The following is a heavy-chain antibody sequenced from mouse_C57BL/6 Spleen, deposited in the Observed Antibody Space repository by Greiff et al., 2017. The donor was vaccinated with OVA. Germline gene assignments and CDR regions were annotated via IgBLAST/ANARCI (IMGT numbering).Heavy chain of an antibody. CDR1: GYTFTSYW. D-gene: IGHD1-1*01. V-gene: IGHV1-64*01. CDR2: IHPNSGST. Sequence: QVQLQQPGAELVKPGASVKLSCKASGYTFTSYWMHWVKQRPGQGLEWIGMIHPNSGSTNYNEKFKSKATLTVDKSSSTAYMQLSSLTSEDSAVYYGARYNYYGSSPYYAMDYWGQGTSVTVSS. J-gene: IGHJ4*01. CDR3: ARYNYYGSSPYYAMDY.